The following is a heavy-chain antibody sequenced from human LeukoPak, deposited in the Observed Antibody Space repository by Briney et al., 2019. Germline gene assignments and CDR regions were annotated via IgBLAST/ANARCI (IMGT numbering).Heavy chain of an antibody. D-gene: IGHD3-16*02. CDR2: ISSGSSTI. V-gene: IGHV3-48*02. Sequence: GRSLRLSCAASGFTFSSYGMHWVRQAPGKGLEWPSYISSGSSTIYYADSVKGRFTISRDNAKNSLYLQMNSLRDEDTAVYYWARAYSIYLDGWGQGTTVTVSS. CDR3: ARAYSIYLDG. J-gene: IGHJ6*02. CDR1: GFTFSSYG.